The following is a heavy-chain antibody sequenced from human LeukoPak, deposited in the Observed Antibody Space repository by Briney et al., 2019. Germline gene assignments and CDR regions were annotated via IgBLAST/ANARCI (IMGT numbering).Heavy chain of an antibody. CDR2: ISSSGSTI. D-gene: IGHD4-17*01. CDR3: ASDLDYGDSENY. J-gene: IGHJ4*02. Sequence: GGSLRLSCAASGFTFSDYYMSWIRQAPGKGLEWDSYISSSGSTIYYADSVKVRFTISRDNAKNSLYLQMNSLRAEDTAVYYCASDLDYGDSENYWGQGTLVTVSS. CDR1: GFTFSDYY. V-gene: IGHV3-11*04.